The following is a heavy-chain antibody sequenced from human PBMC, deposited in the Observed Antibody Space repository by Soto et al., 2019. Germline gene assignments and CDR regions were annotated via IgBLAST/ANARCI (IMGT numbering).Heavy chain of an antibody. CDR1: GFTFSSYA. CDR2: ISGSGGST. Sequence: GVSLRLSCAASGFTFSSYAMSWVRQAPGKGLEWVSAISGSGGSTYYADSVKGRFTISRDNSKNTLYLQMNSLRAEDTAVYYCAKGAYYDILTGYPENYYYYGMDVWGQGTTVTVSS. CDR3: AKGAYYDILTGYPENYYYYGMDV. D-gene: IGHD3-9*01. V-gene: IGHV3-23*01. J-gene: IGHJ6*02.